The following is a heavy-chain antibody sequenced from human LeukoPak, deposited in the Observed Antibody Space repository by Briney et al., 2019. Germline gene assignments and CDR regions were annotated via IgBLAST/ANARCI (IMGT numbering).Heavy chain of an antibody. Sequence: PGGSLRLSCAAAGFTVSYNYMGWVRQAPGKGLEWVSVIYSGGSTHYADSVKGRFTISRDSSKNTLYLQMNNLRAEDTAVYYCARENEDCGLAFDHWGQGTLVTVSS. D-gene: IGHD2-21*01. V-gene: IGHV3-53*01. CDR2: IYSGGST. J-gene: IGHJ4*02. CDR3: ARENEDCGLAFDH. CDR1: GFTVSYNY.